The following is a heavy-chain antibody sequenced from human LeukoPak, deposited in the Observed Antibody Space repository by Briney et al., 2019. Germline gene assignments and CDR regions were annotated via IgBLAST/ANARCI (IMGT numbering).Heavy chain of an antibody. CDR2: ISGSAGTT. CDR3: AKRDGYNYHFDY. Sequence: GGSLRLSCAASGFTFSNYAISWVRQAPGKGLEWVSAISGSAGTTYYAASVKGRFTISRDNSKNTLYLQMNSLRAEDTAVYYCAKRDGYNYHFDYWGQGTLVTVSS. D-gene: IGHD5-12*01. V-gene: IGHV3-23*01. CDR1: GFTFSNYA. J-gene: IGHJ4*02.